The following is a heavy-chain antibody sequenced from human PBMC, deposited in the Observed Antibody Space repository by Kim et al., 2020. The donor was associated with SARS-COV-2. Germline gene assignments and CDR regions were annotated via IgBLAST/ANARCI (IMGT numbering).Heavy chain of an antibody. CDR2: ISSSSSYI. CDR3: ATLWEGYCSSTSCYVDG. J-gene: IGHJ4*02. CDR1: GFTFSSYS. Sequence: GGSLRLSCAASGFTFSSYSMNWVRQAPGKGLEWVSSISSSSSYIYYADSVKGRFTISRDNAKNSLYLQMNSLRAEDTAVYYCATLWEGYCSSTSCYVDGWGQGTLVTVSS. D-gene: IGHD2-2*01. V-gene: IGHV3-21*01.